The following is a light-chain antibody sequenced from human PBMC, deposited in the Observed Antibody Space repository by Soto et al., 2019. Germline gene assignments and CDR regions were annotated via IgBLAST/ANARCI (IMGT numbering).Light chain of an antibody. CDR1: SSDVGGYDY. V-gene: IGLV2-14*01. CDR3: SSHTSTSTVV. J-gene: IGLJ2*01. CDR2: EVT. Sequence: QSALTQPASVSGSPGQSITISCTGTSSDVGGYDYVSWYQQHPGKVPKLMVFEVTNRPSGVSNRFSGSKSGNTASLTISGLKAEDEADYYCSSHTSTSTVVFGGGTQLTVL.